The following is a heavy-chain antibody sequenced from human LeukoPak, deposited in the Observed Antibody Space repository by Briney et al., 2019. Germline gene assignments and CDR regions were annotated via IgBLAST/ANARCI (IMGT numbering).Heavy chain of an antibody. V-gene: IGHV3-20*04. CDR1: GFTLDDYA. Sequence: GGSLRLSCAASGFTLDDYAMNWVRQVPGRGLEWVSGINWNGRITEYADSVKDRSTISRQNTKNSLYLYMNNLGGEDTALYFCARGSVQLWLRDTYYYMDVWGKGTTVTVSS. CDR2: INWNGRIT. CDR3: ARGSVQLWLRDTYYYMDV. J-gene: IGHJ6*03. D-gene: IGHD5-18*01.